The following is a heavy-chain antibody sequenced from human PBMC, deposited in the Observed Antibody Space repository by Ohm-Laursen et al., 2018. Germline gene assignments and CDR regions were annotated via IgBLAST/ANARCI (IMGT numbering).Heavy chain of an antibody. CDR3: ARGAVAVAGTGLDY. J-gene: IGHJ4*02. CDR2: MNPNSGNT. D-gene: IGHD6-19*01. V-gene: IGHV1-8*01. Sequence: ASVKVSCKASGYTFTSYDINWVRQATGQGLEWMGWMNPNSGNTGYAQKFQGRVTMTRNTSISTAYMELSSLRSEDTAVYYCARGAVAVAGTGLDYWGQGTLVTVPS. CDR1: GYTFTSYD.